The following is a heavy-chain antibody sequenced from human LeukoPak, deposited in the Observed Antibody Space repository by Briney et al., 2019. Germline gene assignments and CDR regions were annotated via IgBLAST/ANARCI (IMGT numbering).Heavy chain of an antibody. D-gene: IGHD1-26*01. Sequence: GGSLRLSCASSGFTFSSYWMHWVRQAPGKGLVWVSRISSDGSSTSYADSVKGRFTISRDNAKNTLSLQMNSLRAEDTAVYYCAISSVGANFFDYWGQGTLVTVSS. V-gene: IGHV3-74*01. CDR2: ISSDGSST. CDR3: AISSVGANFFDY. J-gene: IGHJ4*02. CDR1: GFTFSSYW.